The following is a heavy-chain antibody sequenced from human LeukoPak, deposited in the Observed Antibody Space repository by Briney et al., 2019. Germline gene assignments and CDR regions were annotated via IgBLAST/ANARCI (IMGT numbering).Heavy chain of an antibody. CDR3: ASRAGKFSHPYDF. CDR1: GLTVSSTA. D-gene: IGHD4-23*01. Sequence: GGSLRLSCTVLGLTVSSTAVGCVRHPPGRGREWVSLIYSGGNTHSSASVKGRFTISRDNSKNTLYLQMNSLRAEATAVSYCASRAGKFSHPYDFWGKGTLVTVSS. V-gene: IGHV3-53*01. CDR2: IYSGGNT. J-gene: IGHJ4*02.